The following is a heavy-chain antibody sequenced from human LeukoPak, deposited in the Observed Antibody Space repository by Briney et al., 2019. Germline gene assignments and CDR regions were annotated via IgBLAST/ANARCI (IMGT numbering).Heavy chain of an antibody. CDR3: ARHDWKY. J-gene: IGHJ4*02. D-gene: IGHD1-1*01. Sequence: SGTLSLTCTVSGGSISSSSYYWGWIRQPPGKGLEWIGSIYYSGITYYNPSLKSRVTISVDTSKNQFSLKLSSVTAADTAVYYCARHDWKYWGQGTLVTVSS. CDR2: IYYSGIT. V-gene: IGHV4-39*01. CDR1: GGSISSSSYY.